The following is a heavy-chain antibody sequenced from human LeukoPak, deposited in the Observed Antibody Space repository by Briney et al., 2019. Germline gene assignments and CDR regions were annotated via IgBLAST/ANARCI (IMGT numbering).Heavy chain of an antibody. J-gene: IGHJ1*01. V-gene: IGHV3-23*01. CDR3: AKAGGLAIEYFQH. CDR2: ITTGGTR. CDR1: GFSFSSYA. Sequence: GGSLRLSCAASGFSFSSYAMTWVRQAPGQGLEWVSGITTGGTRYDADSVKGRFTISRDNSKNTLYLQMSSLRAEDTALYYCAKAGGLAIEYFQHWGQGTLVTVSS. D-gene: IGHD6-19*01.